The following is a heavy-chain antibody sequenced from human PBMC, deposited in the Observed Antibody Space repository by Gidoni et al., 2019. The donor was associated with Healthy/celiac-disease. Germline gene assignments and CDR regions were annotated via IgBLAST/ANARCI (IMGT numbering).Heavy chain of an antibody. CDR1: GGSFSGYY. Sequence: QVQLQQWGAGLLKPSETLSLTCAVHGGSFSGYYWSWIRQPPGKGLEWIGEINHSGSTNYNPSLKSRVTISVDTSKNQFSLKLSSVTAADTAVYYCAGRIAVAGRYFYYYGMDVWGQGTTVTVSS. D-gene: IGHD6-19*01. CDR2: INHSGST. CDR3: AGRIAVAGRYFYYYGMDV. J-gene: IGHJ6*02. V-gene: IGHV4-34*01.